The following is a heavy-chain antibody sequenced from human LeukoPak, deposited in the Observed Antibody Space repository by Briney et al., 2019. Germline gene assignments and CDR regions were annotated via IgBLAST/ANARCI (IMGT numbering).Heavy chain of an antibody. CDR1: GFTFNNHA. D-gene: IGHD1-1*01. CDR2: ISGSGVTT. Sequence: GGSLRLSCAASGFTFNNHAMSWVRQAPGMGLEWVSPISGSGVTTYYADSVRGRFTISRDNSKTTLYMQLNSLRPEDMAIYYCAKSPGQIQLDYFDYWGQGTLVTVSS. CDR3: AKSPGQIQLDYFDY. J-gene: IGHJ4*02. V-gene: IGHV3-23*01.